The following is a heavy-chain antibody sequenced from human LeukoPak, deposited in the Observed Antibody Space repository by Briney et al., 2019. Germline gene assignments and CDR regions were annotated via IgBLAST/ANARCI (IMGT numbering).Heavy chain of an antibody. V-gene: IGHV3-49*04. J-gene: IGHJ4*02. CDR2: IRSKAYGGTT. Sequence: GGSLRLSCAASGFTFGDYAMSWVRQAPGKGLEWVGFIRSKAYGGTTEYAASVKGRFTISRDDSKSIAYLQMNSLKTEDTAVYYCTRDSAYYDFWSGYYSDYWGQGTLVTVAS. D-gene: IGHD3-3*01. CDR1: GFTFGDYA. CDR3: TRDSAYYDFWSGYYSDY.